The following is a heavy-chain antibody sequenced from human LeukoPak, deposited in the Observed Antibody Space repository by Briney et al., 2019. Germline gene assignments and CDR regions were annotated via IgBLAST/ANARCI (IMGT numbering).Heavy chain of an antibody. V-gene: IGHV3-30-3*01. CDR3: ARGAIPPFDWLFLDY. CDR1: GFTFSSYA. J-gene: IGHJ4*02. CDR2: ISYDGSNK. D-gene: IGHD3-9*01. Sequence: GGSLRLSCAASGFTFSSYAMHWVRQAPGKGLEWVAVISYDGSNKYYADSVKGRFTISRDNSKNTLYLQMNSLRAEDTAVYYCARGAIPPFDWLFLDYWSQGTLVTVSS.